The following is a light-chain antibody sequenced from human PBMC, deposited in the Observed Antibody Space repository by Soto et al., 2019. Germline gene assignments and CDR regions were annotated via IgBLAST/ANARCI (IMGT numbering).Light chain of an antibody. CDR2: HAS. Sequence: IQMTQSPSTLSASVGDRVTITCRASQSIGNLLAWYQQKPGKAPELLIYHASALEGGVPARFRGSGSGTEFTLTISSLQPDDLATYYCQQYDDYWSFGQGTKVEIK. V-gene: IGKV1-5*01. CDR3: QQYDDYWS. CDR1: QSIGNL. J-gene: IGKJ1*01.